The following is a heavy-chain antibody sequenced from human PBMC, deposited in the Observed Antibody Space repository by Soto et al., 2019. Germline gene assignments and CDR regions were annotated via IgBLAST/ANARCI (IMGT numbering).Heavy chain of an antibody. V-gene: IGHV3-30-3*01. D-gene: IGHD1-26*01. CDR1: GFTFRTYA. Sequence: QVQLVESGGGVVQPGRSLRLSCAASGFTFRTYAMHWVRQAPGKGLEWVAFLSYDGNNNYYADSVKGRFTVSRDNSKTTLYLQMNSLRREDRAVYYCATREGAVDYWCQGTLVTVSS. CDR3: ATREGAVDY. CDR2: LSYDGNNN. J-gene: IGHJ4*02.